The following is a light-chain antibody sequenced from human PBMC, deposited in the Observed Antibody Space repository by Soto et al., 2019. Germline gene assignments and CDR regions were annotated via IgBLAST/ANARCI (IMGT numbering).Light chain of an antibody. CDR2: SAT. CDR3: QQANILPPV. V-gene: IGKV1-12*01. J-gene: IGKJ4*01. CDR1: QDIRSR. Sequence: IAMTQSPSSVSASVGDRVTITCRESQDIRSRLAWYQHKPGKAPNLLIYSATTLQSGVTYRFSGSGSGTYFTLTISSLQPEDFATYYCQQANILPPVFGGGTRVEI.